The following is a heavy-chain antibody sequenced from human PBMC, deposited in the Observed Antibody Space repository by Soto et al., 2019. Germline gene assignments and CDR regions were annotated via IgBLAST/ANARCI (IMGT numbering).Heavy chain of an antibody. CDR3: ARRRDPYMYFDY. CDR1: GGSISSYY. V-gene: IGHV4-59*08. CDR2: IFYSGSA. D-gene: IGHD4-4*01. Sequence: ETLSLTCTVSGGSISSYYWSWIRQPPGKGLEWIGYIFYSGSANYNPSLKSRVTISVDTSKNQFSLKLNSVTAADTAVYYCARRRDPYMYFDYWGQGTLVTVSS. J-gene: IGHJ4*02.